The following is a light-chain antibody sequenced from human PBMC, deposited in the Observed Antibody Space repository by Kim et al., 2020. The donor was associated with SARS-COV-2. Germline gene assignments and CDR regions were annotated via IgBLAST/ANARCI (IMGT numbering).Light chain of an antibody. Sequence: SYELTQPPSVSVAPGKTARITCGGSNIGSKGVHWYQQKPSQAPVLVIYYDSDRPSGIPERFSGSNSGNTATLTISRVEAGDEADYYCQVWDSSSDHWVF. CDR1: NIGSKG. J-gene: IGLJ3*02. CDR3: QVWDSSSDHWV. CDR2: YDS. V-gene: IGLV3-21*04.